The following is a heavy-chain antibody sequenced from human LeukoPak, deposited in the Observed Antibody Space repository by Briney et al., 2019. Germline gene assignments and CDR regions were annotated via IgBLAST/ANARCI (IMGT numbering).Heavy chain of an antibody. J-gene: IGHJ6*03. CDR1: GFTFSFYG. CDR3: AKGSGWEASYFYYYMDV. V-gene: IGHV3-30*02. CDR2: IRYDGSSK. D-gene: IGHD1-26*01. Sequence: GGSLRLSCAASGFTFSFYGMHWVRQAPGKGLEWVAFIRYDGSSKYYVDSVKGRFTISRGNSKNTLYLQMNSLRAEDTAVYFCAKGSGWEASYFYYYMDVWGKGTTVTISS.